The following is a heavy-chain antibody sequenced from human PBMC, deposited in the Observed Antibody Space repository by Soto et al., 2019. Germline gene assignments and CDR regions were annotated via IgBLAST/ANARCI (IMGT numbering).Heavy chain of an antibody. Sequence: GASVKVSCKASGYTFSSYDINWVRQATGQGLEWMGWLNPNSGDTGYAQKFQGRVTLTRSTSINTAYIELSSLTSDDTALYYCAKDRPRRTSGYFFDYWGQGTPVTVSS. CDR2: LNPNSGDT. CDR1: GYTFSSYD. J-gene: IGHJ4*02. D-gene: IGHD1-1*01. V-gene: IGHV1-8*01. CDR3: AKDRPRRTSGYFFDY.